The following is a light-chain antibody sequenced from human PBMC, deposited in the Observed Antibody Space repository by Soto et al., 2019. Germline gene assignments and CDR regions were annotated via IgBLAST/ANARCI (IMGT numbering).Light chain of an antibody. J-gene: IGLJ1*01. V-gene: IGLV1-44*01. CDR3: CSYAGSYTFV. CDR1: SSNIGRNS. Sequence: QSVLTQAPSVSGTPGQRVTITCSGSSSNIGRNSVNWYQHLPGTAPKLLTHGNNHRPSGVPDRFSGSKSGNTASLTISGLQAEDEGDYYCCSYAGSYTFVFGTGTKVTVL. CDR2: GNN.